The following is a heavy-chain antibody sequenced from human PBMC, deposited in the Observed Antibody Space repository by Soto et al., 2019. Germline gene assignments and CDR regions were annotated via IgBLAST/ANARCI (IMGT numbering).Heavy chain of an antibody. CDR2: IYSGGST. D-gene: IGHD5-12*01. CDR3: LSGYDRPRNAFEI. Sequence: GGSLRLSCAASGFTVSSNYMSWVRQAPGKGLEWVSVIYSGGSTYYADSVKGRFTISRHNPKNTLYLQMNSLRAEDTAVYYCLSGYDRPRNAFEIWGQGTMVTVSS. V-gene: IGHV3-53*04. CDR1: GFTVSSNY. J-gene: IGHJ3*02.